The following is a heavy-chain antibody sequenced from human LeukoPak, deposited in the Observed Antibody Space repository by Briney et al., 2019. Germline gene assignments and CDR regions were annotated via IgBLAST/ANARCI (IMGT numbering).Heavy chain of an antibody. V-gene: IGHV1-69*01. CDR3: ARDFWSGYLKDNWFDP. J-gene: IGHJ5*02. CDR1: GGTFSSYA. Sequence: SVKVSCKASGGTFSSYAISWVRQAPGQGLGWMGGIIPIFGTANYAQKFQGRVTITADESTSTAYMELSSLRSEDTAVYYCARDFWSGYLKDNWFDPWGQGTLVTVSS. D-gene: IGHD3-3*01. CDR2: IIPIFGTA.